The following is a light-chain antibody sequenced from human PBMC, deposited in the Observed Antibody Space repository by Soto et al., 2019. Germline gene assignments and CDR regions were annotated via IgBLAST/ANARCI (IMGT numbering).Light chain of an antibody. CDR2: DVT. CDR3: CSYVGTYTVI. CDR1: SSDVGGYNL. V-gene: IGLV2-11*01. Sequence: QSALTQPRSVSGSPGQSVTISCTGTSSDVGGYNLVSWYQNLPGKAPKLMIYDVTERPSGVPDRFSGTKSGNTASLTISGLQAEDEADYYCCSYVGTYTVIFGGGTKLTVL. J-gene: IGLJ2*01.